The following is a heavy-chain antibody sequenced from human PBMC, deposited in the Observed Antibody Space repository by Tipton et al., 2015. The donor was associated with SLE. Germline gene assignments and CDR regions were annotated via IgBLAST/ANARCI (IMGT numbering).Heavy chain of an antibody. CDR3: ARDRSRGYGSFDD. CDR1: GGSVSSVGYY. J-gene: IGHJ4*02. CDR2: IYYIGSGST. V-gene: IGHV4-31*03. D-gene: IGHD5-12*01. Sequence: TLSLTCTVSGGSVSSVGYYWSWIRLQPGKGLEWIGYIYYIGSGSTSYNPSLKSRLTISVDTSKNQFSLKLSSVTAADTAMYYCARDRSRGYGSFDDWGQGTLVTVSS.